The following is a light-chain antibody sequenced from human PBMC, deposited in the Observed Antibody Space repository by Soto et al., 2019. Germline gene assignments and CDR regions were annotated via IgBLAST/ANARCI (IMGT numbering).Light chain of an antibody. CDR3: QQYNSYPLT. Sequence: DIPMTQSPSTLSASVGDRVTITCRASQSISSWLAWYQQKPGKAPKLLIYDASNLESGVPSRFSGSGSGTEFTLTISSLQPDDFATYYCQQYNSYPLTFGGGTKVEIK. V-gene: IGKV1-5*01. J-gene: IGKJ4*01. CDR2: DAS. CDR1: QSISSW.